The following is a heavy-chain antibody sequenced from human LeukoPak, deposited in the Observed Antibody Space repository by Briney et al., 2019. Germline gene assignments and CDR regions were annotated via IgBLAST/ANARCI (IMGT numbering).Heavy chain of an antibody. D-gene: IGHD6-19*01. J-gene: IGHJ4*02. CDR2: INTNTGNP. V-gene: IGHV7-4-1*02. CDR1: GYTFASYA. CDR3: ARDMGGWFRGYFDY. Sequence: ASVKVPCKASGYTFASYAMNWVRQAPGQGLEWMGWINTNTGNPTYAQGFTGRFVFSLDTSVSTAYLQISSLKAEDTAVYYCARDMGGWFRGYFDYWGQGTLVTVSS.